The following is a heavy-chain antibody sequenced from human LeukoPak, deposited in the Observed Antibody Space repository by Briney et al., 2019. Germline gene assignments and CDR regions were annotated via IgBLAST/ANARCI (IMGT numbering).Heavy chain of an antibody. CDR2: ISYDGSNK. CDR3: AKGSF. J-gene: IGHJ4*02. Sequence: PGGSLRLSCAASGFTFSSYGMHWVRQAPGKGLEWVAVISYDGSNKYYADSVKGRFTISRDNSKNTLYLQMNSLRAEDTAVYYCAKGSFWGQGTLVTVSS. CDR1: GFTFSSYG. V-gene: IGHV3-30*18.